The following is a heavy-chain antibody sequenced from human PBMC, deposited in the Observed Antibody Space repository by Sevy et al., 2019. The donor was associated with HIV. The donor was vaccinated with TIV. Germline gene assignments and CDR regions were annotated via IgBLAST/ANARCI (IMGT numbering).Heavy chain of an antibody. Sequence: SETLSLTCTVSGGSISSYYWSWIRQPPGKGLEWIGYIHYSGSTNYNPSLKSRVTISVDTSKNQFSLKLSSVTAADTAVYYCARVVAGIYYFDYWGQGTLVTVSS. CDR1: GGSISSYY. CDR3: ARVVAGIYYFDY. J-gene: IGHJ4*02. V-gene: IGHV4-59*01. D-gene: IGHD6-19*01. CDR2: IHYSGST.